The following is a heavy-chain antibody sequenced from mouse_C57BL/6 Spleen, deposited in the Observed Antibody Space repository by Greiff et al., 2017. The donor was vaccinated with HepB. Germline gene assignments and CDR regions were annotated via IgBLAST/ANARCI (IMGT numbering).Heavy chain of an antibody. CDR1: GYAFSSSW. Sequence: VKLVESGPELVKPGASVKISCKASGYAFSSSWMNWVKQRPGKGLEWIGRIYPGDGDTNYNGKFKGKATLTADKSSSTAYMQLSSLTSEDSAVYFCASPSYYDGSSPWFAYWGQGTLVTVSA. CDR3: ASPSYYDGSSPWFAY. V-gene: IGHV1-82*01. J-gene: IGHJ3*01. CDR2: IYPGDGDT. D-gene: IGHD1-1*01.